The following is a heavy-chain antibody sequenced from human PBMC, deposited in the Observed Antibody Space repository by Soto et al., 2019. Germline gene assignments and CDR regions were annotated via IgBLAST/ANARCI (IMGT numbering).Heavy chain of an antibody. V-gene: IGHV3-48*02. J-gene: IGHJ4*02. Sequence: PGGSLRLSCAVSGFSLRSYGMNWFRQAPGKGLEWVSYISLSGTTIHYADSVKGRFTISRDIAENSVYLQMNSLRDEDTAVYYCARRRYSSGWADYWGQGTLVTVSS. CDR3: ARRRYSSGWADY. CDR1: GFSLRSYG. CDR2: ISLSGTTI. D-gene: IGHD6-19*01.